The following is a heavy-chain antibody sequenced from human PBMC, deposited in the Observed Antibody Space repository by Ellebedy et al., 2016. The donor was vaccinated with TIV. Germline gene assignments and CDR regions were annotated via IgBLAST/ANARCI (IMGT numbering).Heavy chain of an antibody. CDR1: GDTLNECY. J-gene: IGHJ4*02. V-gene: IGHV1-46*02. Sequence: AASVKVSCKASGDTLNECYIHWLRRAPGQGLEWMGIFGFEGGNTGYRQRFQGRVSLTRDTSTNTVYMELSSLRSEDTAIYYSARELRGTCDSWGQGTLVTVSS. CDR2: FGFEGGNT. D-gene: IGHD2-15*01. CDR3: ARELRGTCDS.